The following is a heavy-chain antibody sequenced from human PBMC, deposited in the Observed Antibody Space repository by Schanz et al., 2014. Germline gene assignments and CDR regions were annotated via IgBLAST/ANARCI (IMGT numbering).Heavy chain of an antibody. CDR1: GFTFSSYA. J-gene: IGHJ4*02. D-gene: IGHD5-12*01. CDR2: ISASGGST. CDR3: ASTSGYSDYGTYFDF. V-gene: IGHV3-23*04. Sequence: VQLVESGGGLVKPGGSLRLSCAASGFTFSSYAMSWVRQAPGKGLEWVSTISASGGSTYYADSVEGRFTISRDNSRNTLYLQMNSLRTEDTAVYYCASTSGYSDYGTYFDFWGQGTLVTVSS.